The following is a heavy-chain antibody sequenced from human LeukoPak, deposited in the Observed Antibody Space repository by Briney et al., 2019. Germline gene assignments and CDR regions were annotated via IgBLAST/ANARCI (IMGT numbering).Heavy chain of an antibody. V-gene: IGHV3-15*01. D-gene: IGHD3-10*01. CDR1: GCIFGDYA. CDR3: TTDLRLLWFGELPGGWFDP. Sequence: GGSLRLSCTASGCIFGDYAMSWFRQAPGKGLEWVGRMKSKTDGGTTDYAAPVKGRFTISRDDSKNTLYLQMNSLKTEDTAVYYCTTDLRLLWFGELPGGWFDPWGQGTLVTVSS. J-gene: IGHJ5*02. CDR2: MKSKTDGGTT.